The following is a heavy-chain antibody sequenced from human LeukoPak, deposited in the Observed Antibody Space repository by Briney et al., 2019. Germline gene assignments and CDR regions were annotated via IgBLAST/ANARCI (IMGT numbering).Heavy chain of an antibody. V-gene: IGHV4-59*08. CDR2: IYYSGST. CDR3: ARYYYGSGSYQRYFDY. D-gene: IGHD3-10*01. CDR1: GGSISSYY. J-gene: IGHJ4*02. Sequence: SETLSLTCTVSGGSISSYYWSWIRQPPGKGLEWIGYIYYSGSTNYNPSLKSRVTISVDTSKNQFSLKPSSVTAADTAVYFCARYYYGSGSYQRYFDYWGQGTLVTVSS.